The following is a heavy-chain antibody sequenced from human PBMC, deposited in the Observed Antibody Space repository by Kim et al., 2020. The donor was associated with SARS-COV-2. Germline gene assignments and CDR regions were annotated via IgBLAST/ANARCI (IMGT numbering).Heavy chain of an antibody. J-gene: IGHJ4*02. V-gene: IGHV4-59*13. CDR1: GGSISSYY. Sequence: SETLSLTCTVSGGSISSYYWSWIRQPPGKGLEWIGYIYYSGSTNYNPSLKSRVTISVDTSKNQFSLKLSSVTAADTAVYYCARDVGYSYGFDYWGQGTLVTVSS. CDR2: IYYSGST. CDR3: ARDVGYSYGFDY. D-gene: IGHD5-18*01.